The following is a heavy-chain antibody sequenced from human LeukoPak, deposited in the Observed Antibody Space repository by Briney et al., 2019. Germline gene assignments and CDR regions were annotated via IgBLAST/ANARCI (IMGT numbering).Heavy chain of an antibody. CDR1: GLTFSSYA. Sequence: PGGSLGLSCAASGLTFSSYAMSWVRQAPGKGLEWVSAISGSSGHTYYADSVKGRFTISRDNSKNTLYLQMNSLGAEDTAVYYCAKVGFSEMEWLLYSDHWGQGTLVTVSS. D-gene: IGHD3-3*01. CDR2: ISGSSGHT. CDR3: AKVGFSEMEWLLYSDH. V-gene: IGHV3-23*01. J-gene: IGHJ4*02.